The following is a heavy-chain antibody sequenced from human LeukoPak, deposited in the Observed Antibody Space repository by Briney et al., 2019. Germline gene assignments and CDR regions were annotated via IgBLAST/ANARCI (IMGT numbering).Heavy chain of an antibody. CDR1: GYSFTGYY. D-gene: IGHD4-17*01. Sequence: GASVKVSCKASGYSFTGYYMHWGRQAPGQGGEWMGWINPNSGGTNYAQKLQGGGTMTRDTSISTAYMELSRLRSDDTAVYYCARESDYGDYGPTLDYYYYGMDVWGQGTTVTVSS. CDR3: ARESDYGDYGPTLDYYYYGMDV. V-gene: IGHV1-2*02. CDR2: INPNSGGT. J-gene: IGHJ6*02.